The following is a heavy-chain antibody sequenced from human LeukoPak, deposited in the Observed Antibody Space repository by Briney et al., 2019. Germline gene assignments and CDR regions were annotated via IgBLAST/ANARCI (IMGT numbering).Heavy chain of an antibody. J-gene: IGHJ6*03. CDR2: ITPIFGTA. D-gene: IGHD5-18*01. CDR1: GGTFSSYA. V-gene: IGHV1-69*06. Sequence: SVKVSCKASGGTFSSYAISWVRQAPGQGLEWMGGITPIFGTANYAQKFQGRVTITADKSTSTAYMELSSLRSEDTAVDYCARARGYSYGYDYYYYYMDVWGKGTTVTVSS. CDR3: ARARGYSYGYDYYYYYMDV.